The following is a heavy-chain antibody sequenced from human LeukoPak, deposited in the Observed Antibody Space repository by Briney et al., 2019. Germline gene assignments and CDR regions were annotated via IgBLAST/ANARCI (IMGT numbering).Heavy chain of an antibody. CDR2: IIPMFDTP. Sequence: SVKVSCKASGDTFTTYAIIWVRQAPGQGLEWMGGIIPMFDTPNYAQRLQGRVTITADKSTKTAYMELTSPRSEDTAVYYCAKDADKYCSGGRCYIRGFFDYWGQGTLVTVSS. CDR3: AKDADKYCSGGRCYIRGFFDY. V-gene: IGHV1-69*06. CDR1: GDTFTTYA. J-gene: IGHJ4*02. D-gene: IGHD2-15*01.